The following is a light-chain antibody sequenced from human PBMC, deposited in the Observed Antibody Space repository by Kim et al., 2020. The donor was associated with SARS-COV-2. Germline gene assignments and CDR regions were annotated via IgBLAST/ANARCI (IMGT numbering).Light chain of an antibody. CDR3: YSSDYGGTQRV. Sequence: SYELTQPPSVSVSPGQTARITCSGDALPKKYAYWYQQNSRQAPVLVIYEDKKRPSGIPERFSGSSSGTMATLTINGAQVEDEADYYYYSSDYGGTQRVFGGGTQLTVL. V-gene: IGLV3-10*01. CDR2: EDK. CDR1: ALPKKY. J-gene: IGLJ2*01.